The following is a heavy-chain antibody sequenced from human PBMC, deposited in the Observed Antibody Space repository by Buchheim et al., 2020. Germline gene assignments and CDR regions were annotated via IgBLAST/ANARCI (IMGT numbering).Heavy chain of an antibody. V-gene: IGHV3-74*01. J-gene: IGHJ4*02. CDR3: AKGGLRLRFPIDY. Sequence: EVQLVESGGGLVQPGGSLRLSCAASGFTFSSYWMHWVRQAPGKGLVWVSRINSDGSSTSYADSVKGRFTFSRDNSKNSLYLQMNSLRTEDTALYYCAKGGLRLRFPIDYWGQGTL. CDR2: INSDGSST. D-gene: IGHD5-12*01. CDR1: GFTFSSYW.